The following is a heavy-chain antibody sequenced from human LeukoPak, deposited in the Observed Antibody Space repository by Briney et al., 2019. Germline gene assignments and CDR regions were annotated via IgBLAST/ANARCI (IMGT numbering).Heavy chain of an antibody. CDR2: ISSSSSYI. D-gene: IGHD5-18*01. J-gene: IGHJ5*02. V-gene: IGHV3-21*04. CDR3: AKDRYSYGFNWFDP. CDR1: GFTFSSYS. Sequence: PGGSLRLSCAASGFTFSSYSMNWVRQAPGKGLEWVSSISSSSSYIYYADSVKGRFTISRDNSKSSLYLQMNNLRAEDTALYFCAKDRYSYGFNWFDPWGQGTLVTVSS.